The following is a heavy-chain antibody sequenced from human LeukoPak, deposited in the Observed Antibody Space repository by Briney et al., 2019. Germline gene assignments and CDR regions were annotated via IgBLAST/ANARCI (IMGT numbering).Heavy chain of an antibody. Sequence: ASVKVSCKASGYTFTGYYMHWVRQAPGQGLEWMGWINPNSGGTNYAQKFQGRVTMIRDTSISTAYMELSRLRSDDTAVYYCARDLSQITIFDYWGQGTLVTVSS. CDR2: INPNSGGT. V-gene: IGHV1-2*02. J-gene: IGHJ4*02. CDR3: ARDLSQITIFDY. CDR1: GYTFTGYY. D-gene: IGHD3-3*01.